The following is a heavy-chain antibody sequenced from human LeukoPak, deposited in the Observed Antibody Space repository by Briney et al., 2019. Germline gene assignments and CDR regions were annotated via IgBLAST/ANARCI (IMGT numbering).Heavy chain of an antibody. CDR3: ARLAWGRLDY. CDR2: IYHSGST. J-gene: IGHJ4*02. CDR1: GGSISSGGYS. D-gene: IGHD7-27*01. V-gene: IGHV4-30-2*01. Sequence: SSETLSLTCAVSGGSISSGGYSWSWIRQPPGKGLEWIGYIYHSGSTYYNPSLKSRVTISVDTSRNQFSLKLSSVTAADTAVYYCARLAWGRLDYWGQGTLVTVSS.